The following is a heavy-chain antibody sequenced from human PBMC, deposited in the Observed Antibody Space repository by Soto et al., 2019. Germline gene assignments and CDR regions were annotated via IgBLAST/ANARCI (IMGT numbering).Heavy chain of an antibody. Sequence: GASVKVSCKASGYTFTSYGISWVRQAPGQGLEWMGWISAYNGNTNYAQKLQGRVTMTTDTSTSTAYMELRSLRSDDTAVYYCARNYTKNGTTCWFDPWGQGTLVTVSS. CDR3: ARNYTKNGTTCWFDP. V-gene: IGHV1-18*01. CDR2: ISAYNGNT. J-gene: IGHJ5*02. D-gene: IGHD1-7*01. CDR1: GYTFTSYG.